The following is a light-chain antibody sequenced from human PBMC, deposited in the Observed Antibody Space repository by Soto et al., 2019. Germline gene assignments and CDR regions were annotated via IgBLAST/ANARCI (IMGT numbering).Light chain of an antibody. CDR3: QQLKSFPLN. Sequence: DIQVTQSPSSVSASVGDRVTITCRASQDIAGYLAWYQHKPGKAPKLLIYDASTLESGVPSRFSGRGSGTEITLTISSLLPEDFATYHCQQLKSFPLNFGQGTRLEIK. J-gene: IGKJ5*01. CDR2: DAS. CDR1: QDIAGY. V-gene: IGKV1-9*01.